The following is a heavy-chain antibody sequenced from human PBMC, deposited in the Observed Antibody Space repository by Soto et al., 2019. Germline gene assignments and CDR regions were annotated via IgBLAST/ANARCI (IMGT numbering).Heavy chain of an antibody. V-gene: IGHV3-23*01. CDR1: GFTFSIYN. CDR2: ITGSGDYT. CDR3: ARRITSSFDY. Sequence: EVQLLESGGGLVQPGGSLRLSCVASGFTFSIYNMNWVRQAPGKGLEWVSVITGSGDYTNYADSVKGRFTISRGNSKNTLYLQMNSLRAEDTAVYFCARRITSSFDYWGQGTLVTVSS. J-gene: IGHJ4*02. D-gene: IGHD1-20*01.